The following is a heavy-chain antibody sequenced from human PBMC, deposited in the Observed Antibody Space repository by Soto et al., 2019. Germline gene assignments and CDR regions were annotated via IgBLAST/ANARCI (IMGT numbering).Heavy chain of an antibody. J-gene: IGHJ4*02. CDR2: ISWNSGSI. CDR1: GFTFDDYA. CDR3: AKDFALTLAAALDY. Sequence: GGSLRLSCAASGFTFDDYAMHWVRQAPGKGLEWVSGISWNSGSIGYADSVKGRFTISRDNAKNSLYLQMNSLRAEDTALYYCAKDFALTLAAALDYWGQGTLVTVSS. V-gene: IGHV3-9*01. D-gene: IGHD6-13*01.